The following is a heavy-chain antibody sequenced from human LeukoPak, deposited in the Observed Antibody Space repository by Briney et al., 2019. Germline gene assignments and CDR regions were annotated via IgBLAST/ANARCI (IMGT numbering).Heavy chain of an antibody. V-gene: IGHV4-59*01. D-gene: IGHD2-8*02. Sequence: SETLSLTCTVSGGSIRNYFWSWIRQPPGKGLEWIGYMYYSGPANYNPSLKSRVSISVDTSKNQVSLKLSSVTAADTAVYYCARDGCPTGGGANCLGNWLDPWGQGTLVTVSS. CDR3: ARDGCPTGGGANCLGNWLDP. CDR2: MYYSGPA. J-gene: IGHJ5*02. CDR1: GGSIRNYF.